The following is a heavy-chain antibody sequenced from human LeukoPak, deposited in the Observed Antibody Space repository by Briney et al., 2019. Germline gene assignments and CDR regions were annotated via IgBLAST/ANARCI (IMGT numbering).Heavy chain of an antibody. CDR2: IIPIFGIA. CDR3: ARPRRSNTYYFDY. V-gene: IGHV1-69*04. J-gene: IGHJ4*02. CDR1: GGTFSSYA. D-gene: IGHD1-14*01. Sequence: GASVKVSCKASGGTFSSYAISWVRQAPGQGLEWMGRIIPIFGIANYAQKFQGRVTITADKSTSTAYMELSSLRSEDTAVYYCARPRRSNTYYFDYWGQGTLVTVSS.